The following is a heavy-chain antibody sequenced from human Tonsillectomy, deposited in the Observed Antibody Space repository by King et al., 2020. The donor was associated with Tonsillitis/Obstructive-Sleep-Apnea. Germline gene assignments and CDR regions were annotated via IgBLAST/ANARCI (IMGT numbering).Heavy chain of an antibody. J-gene: IGHJ3*02. CDR2: INPSDGST. D-gene: IGHD2-21*02. Sequence: LVQSGAEVKTPGASVNISCKASVYLFPPFYIHWVRPAPGQGLEWMGIINPSDGSTGSAEQFQGRVTMPRATSTSTVYMDLGSLSSEDMAVYYCVIGLEYCAADCAKVTAFEIWGQGTKVSVSS. V-gene: IGHV1-46*01. CDR3: VIGLEYCAADCAKVTAFEI. CDR1: VYLFPPFY.